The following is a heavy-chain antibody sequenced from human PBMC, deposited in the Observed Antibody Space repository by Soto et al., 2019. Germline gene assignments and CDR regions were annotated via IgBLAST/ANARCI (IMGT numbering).Heavy chain of an antibody. J-gene: IGHJ4*02. CDR1: GFMFGSHW. CDR2: INQDANEK. V-gene: IGHV3-7*04. Sequence: GGSLRLSCAASGFMFGSHWMSWVRQAPGKGLEWVANINQDANEKYYVDSVKGRFTISRDNGKNSLYLQLNSLRAEDTAVYYCARDYVTSGLYFDYWGQGNLVTVSS. CDR3: ARDYVTSGLYFDY. D-gene: IGHD2-2*02.